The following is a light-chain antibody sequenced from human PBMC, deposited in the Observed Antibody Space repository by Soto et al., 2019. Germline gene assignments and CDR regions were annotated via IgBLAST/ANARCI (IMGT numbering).Light chain of an antibody. J-gene: IGKJ4*01. Sequence: DIQMTQSPSSLSASVGDTVTISCRASRSLRAYLSWYQHKPGKAPNLLIYSATTLHSGVPSRFSGSGSGTDFSLTIISLQPEDFATYYCQQTFSVTPLTFVGGTKVEI. CDR1: RSLRAY. CDR3: QQTFSVTPLT. V-gene: IGKV1-39*01. CDR2: SAT.